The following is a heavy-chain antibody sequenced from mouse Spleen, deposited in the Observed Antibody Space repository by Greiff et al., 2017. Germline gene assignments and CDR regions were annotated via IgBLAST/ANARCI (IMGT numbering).Heavy chain of an antibody. V-gene: IGHV1-28*01. D-gene: IGHD2-1*01. CDR1: GYSFTSYY. Sequence: EVQLQQSGPELVKPGASVKISCKASGYSFTSYYMHWVKQSHGKSLEWIGYIDPFNGGTSYNQKFKGKATLTVDKSSSTAYMHLSSLTSEDSAVYYCARWGNYEAYWGQGTLVTVSA. CDR2: IDPFNGGT. J-gene: IGHJ3*01. CDR3: ARWGNYEAY.